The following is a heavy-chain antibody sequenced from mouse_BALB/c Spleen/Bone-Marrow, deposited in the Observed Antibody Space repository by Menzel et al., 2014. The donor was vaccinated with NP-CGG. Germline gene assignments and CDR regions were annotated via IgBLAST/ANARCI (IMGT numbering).Heavy chain of an antibody. CDR3: ARSIYDGYSEAMDY. V-gene: IGHV1-54*03. Sequence: QVQLKQSGTDLVRPGTSVKVSCKASGYAFTNYLIEWIKQGPGQGLEWIGVINPGSGGINYNERFKGKATLTADKSSSTAYMQLSSLTSDDSAVYFCARSIYDGYSEAMDYWGQGTSVTVSS. CDR1: GYAFTNYL. J-gene: IGHJ4*01. D-gene: IGHD2-3*01. CDR2: INPGSGGI.